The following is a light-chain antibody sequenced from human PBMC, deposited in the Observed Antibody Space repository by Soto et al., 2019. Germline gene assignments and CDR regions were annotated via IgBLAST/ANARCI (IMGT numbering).Light chain of an antibody. CDR1: QSVTNY. CDR3: QQRLNWPPG. J-gene: IGKJ1*01. CDR2: DAS. V-gene: IGKV3-11*01. Sequence: EIFLTQSPDTLSLSPGEGATLSCRASQSVTNYIAWYQQRPGQAPRLLIYDASNRATGVPARFSGSGSGTDFTLTISDLEPADFGLYYCQQRLNWPPGFGQGTKVEIK.